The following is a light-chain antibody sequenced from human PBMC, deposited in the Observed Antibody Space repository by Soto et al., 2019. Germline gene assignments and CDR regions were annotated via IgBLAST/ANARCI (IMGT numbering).Light chain of an antibody. Sequence: EIVMTQSPATLSVSPGQRATLSCRASQSVTSNLAWYQQRPGQAPRLLIYGASSRATGIPDRFSGSGSGTEFTLTISSLQSEDFAVYYCQQYKNWPRTFGQGTKVDI. CDR2: GAS. V-gene: IGKV3D-15*01. CDR3: QQYKNWPRT. CDR1: QSVTSN. J-gene: IGKJ1*01.